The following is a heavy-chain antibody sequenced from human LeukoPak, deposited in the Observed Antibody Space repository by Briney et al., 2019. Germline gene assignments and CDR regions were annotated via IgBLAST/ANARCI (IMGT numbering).Heavy chain of an antibody. Sequence: ASVKVSCKASGYTFTSYGISWVRQAPGQGLEWMGWISAYNGNTNYAQKLQGRVTMTTDTSTSTAYMEPRSLRSDDTAVYYCARAEDIVLMVYAIEDYWGQGTLVTVSS. CDR1: GYTFTSYG. CDR2: ISAYNGNT. J-gene: IGHJ4*02. V-gene: IGHV1-18*01. D-gene: IGHD2-8*01. CDR3: ARAEDIVLMVYAIEDY.